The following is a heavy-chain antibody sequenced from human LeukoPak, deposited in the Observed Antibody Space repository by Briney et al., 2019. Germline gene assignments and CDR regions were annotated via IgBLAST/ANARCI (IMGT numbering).Heavy chain of an antibody. Sequence: SETLSLTCAVYGGSFSGYYWSWIRQPPGKGLEWIGEINHSGSTNYNPSLKSRVTISVDTSKNQFSLKLSSVTAADTAVYYCARDVVVVVAATRYYYGMDVWGQGTTVTVSS. CDR3: ARDVVVVVAATRYYYGMDV. D-gene: IGHD2-15*01. V-gene: IGHV4-34*01. CDR1: GGSFSGYY. CDR2: INHSGST. J-gene: IGHJ6*02.